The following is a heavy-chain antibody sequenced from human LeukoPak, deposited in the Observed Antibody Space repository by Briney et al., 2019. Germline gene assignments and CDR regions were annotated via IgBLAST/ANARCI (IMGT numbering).Heavy chain of an antibody. J-gene: IGHJ4*02. CDR2: IYHSGST. D-gene: IGHD3-10*01. CDR1: GYSISSGYY. V-gene: IGHV4-38-2*02. Sequence: PSETLSLTCTVSGYSISSGYYWGWIRQPPGKGLEWIGSIYHSGSTNYNPSLKSRVTISVDTSKNQFSLKLSSVTAADTAVYYCARRIDYYGSGIDYWGQGTLVTVSS. CDR3: ARRIDYYGSGIDY.